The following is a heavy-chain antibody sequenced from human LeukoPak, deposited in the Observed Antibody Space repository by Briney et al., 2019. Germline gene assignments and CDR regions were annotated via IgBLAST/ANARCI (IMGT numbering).Heavy chain of an antibody. CDR1: GGSFSGYY. Sequence: KPSGTLSLTCAVYGGSFSGYYWSWIRQPPGKGLEWIGEINHSGSTNYNPSLKSRVTISVDTSKNQFSLKLSSVTAADTAVYYCARGRPYYYGSGSYYNPLADYWAREPWSPSPQ. D-gene: IGHD3-10*01. J-gene: IGHJ4*02. CDR3: ARGRPYYYGSGSYYNPLADY. CDR2: INHSGST. V-gene: IGHV4-34*01.